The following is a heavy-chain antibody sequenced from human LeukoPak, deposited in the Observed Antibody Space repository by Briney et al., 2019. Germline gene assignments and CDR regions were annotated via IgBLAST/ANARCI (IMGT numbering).Heavy chain of an antibody. CDR3: ASYRYGSSFAFDI. Sequence: PGGSLRLSCGASGFTLSTNYMSWVRQAPGKGLEWVSIIYSGGSTYYSDSVKGRFTISRDNSKNTLYLQMNSLRAEDTAVYYCASYRYGSSFAFDIWGQGTMVTVSS. CDR2: IYSGGST. J-gene: IGHJ3*02. CDR1: GFTLSTNY. D-gene: IGHD6-6*01. V-gene: IGHV3-66*01.